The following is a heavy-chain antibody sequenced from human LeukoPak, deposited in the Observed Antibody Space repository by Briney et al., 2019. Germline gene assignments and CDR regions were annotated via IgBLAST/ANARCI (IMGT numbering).Heavy chain of an antibody. V-gene: IGHV3-30*18. Sequence: GRSLRLSCAASGFTFSDYGMHWVRQAPGKGLEWVALISCDGGNKLYADSVRDRFSISRDNSKNTLFLQMNSLRIEDTAVYYCAKVFEVRGARRPKDYWGQGTLVIVS. CDR1: GFTFSDYG. CDR2: ISCDGGNK. D-gene: IGHD3-10*01. J-gene: IGHJ4*02. CDR3: AKVFEVRGARRPKDY.